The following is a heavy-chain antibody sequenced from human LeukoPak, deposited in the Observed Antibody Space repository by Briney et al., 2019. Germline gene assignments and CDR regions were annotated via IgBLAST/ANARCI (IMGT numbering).Heavy chain of an antibody. CDR1: GFTFSNAW. CDR2: IKSKTDGGTT. D-gene: IGHD3-10*01. V-gene: IGHV3-15*01. Sequence: GGSLRLSCAASGFTFSNAWMSWVRQAPGRGLEWVGRIKSKTDGGTTDYAAPVKGRFTISRDDSKNTLYLQMNSLKTEDTAVYYCTTAFRYGSGSYLDYWGQGTLVTVSS. CDR3: TTAFRYGSGSYLDY. J-gene: IGHJ4*02.